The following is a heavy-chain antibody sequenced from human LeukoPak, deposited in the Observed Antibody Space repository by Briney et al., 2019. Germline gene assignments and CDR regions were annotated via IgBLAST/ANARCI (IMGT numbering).Heavy chain of an antibody. V-gene: IGHV3-23*01. J-gene: IGHJ4*02. D-gene: IGHD6-19*01. CDR3: AKETRAYIAVADY. CDR1: GFTFSSYA. CDR2: ISDSASST. Sequence: PGGSLRLSCAASGFTFSSYAMSWVRQAPGKGLEWISAISDSASSTYYADSVKGRFTISRDNSKNTLYLQMNSLRADDTAVYYCAKETRAYIAVADYWGQGALVTVSS.